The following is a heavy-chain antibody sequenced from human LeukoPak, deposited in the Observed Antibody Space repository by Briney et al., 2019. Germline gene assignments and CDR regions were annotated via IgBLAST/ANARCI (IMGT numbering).Heavy chain of an antibody. J-gene: IGHJ4*02. CDR2: IYYSGST. CDR3: ARAVSGRFDY. Sequence: SETLALTCAVYGGSFSGYHWGWIRQPPGKGLEWTGYIYYSGSTNYNPSLKSRVTISVDTSKNQFSLKLSSVTAADTAIYYCARAVSGRFDYWGQGTLVTVSS. V-gene: IGHV4-34*11. CDR1: GGSFSGYH. D-gene: IGHD6-19*01.